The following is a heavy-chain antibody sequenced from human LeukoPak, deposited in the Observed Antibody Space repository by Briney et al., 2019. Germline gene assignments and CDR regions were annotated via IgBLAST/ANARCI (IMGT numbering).Heavy chain of an antibody. J-gene: IGHJ4*02. D-gene: IGHD4-17*01. CDR3: ARFSGGDYGDYYYFDY. CDR2: IWYDGSNK. Sequence: PGSSLRLSGAASEFTFSSYGMHWARQAPGKGLEGVAVIWYDGSNKYYAGSVKGRFTISRDNSKNTLYLQMNSLRAEDTAVYYCARFSGGDYGDYYYFDYWGQGTLVTVSS. CDR1: EFTFSSYG. V-gene: IGHV3-33*01.